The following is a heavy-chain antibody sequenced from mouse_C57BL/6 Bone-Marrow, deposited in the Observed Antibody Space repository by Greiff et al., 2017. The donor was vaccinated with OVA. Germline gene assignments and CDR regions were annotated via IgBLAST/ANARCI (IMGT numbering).Heavy chain of an antibody. Sequence: VMLVESDAELVKPGASVKISCKVSGYTFTDHTIHWMKQRPEQGLEWIGYIYPRDGSTKYNEKFKGKATLTADKSSSTAYMQLNSLTSEDSAVYFCARHDGYYFSWFAYWGQGTLVTVSA. V-gene: IGHV1-78*01. CDR2: IYPRDGST. CDR1: GYTFTDHT. CDR3: ARHDGYYFSWFAY. J-gene: IGHJ3*01. D-gene: IGHD2-3*01.